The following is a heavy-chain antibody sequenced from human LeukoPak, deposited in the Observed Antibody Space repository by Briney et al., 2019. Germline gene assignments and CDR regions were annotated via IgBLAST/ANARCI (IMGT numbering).Heavy chain of an antibody. V-gene: IGHV1-24*01. Sequence: ASVKVSCKVSGYTLTELSMHWVRQAPGKGLEWMGGFDPEDGETIYAQKFQGRVTMTEDTSTDTAYMELSSLRSEDTAVYYCVTREGQWLPFDYWGQGTLVTVSS. CDR1: GYTLTELS. D-gene: IGHD6-19*01. CDR2: FDPEDGET. CDR3: VTREGQWLPFDY. J-gene: IGHJ4*02.